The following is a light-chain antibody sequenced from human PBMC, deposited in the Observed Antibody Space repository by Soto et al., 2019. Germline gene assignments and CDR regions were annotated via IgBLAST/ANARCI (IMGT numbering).Light chain of an antibody. Sequence: QSVLTQPASVSGSPGQSITISCTGTSSDVGAYNFVSWHQQHPGKAPKLMIYNVYDRPSGISYRPSGSKSGNTASLTISGLQGEDEADYYCSAYTVSRTYVFGTGTKVTVL. CDR2: NVY. J-gene: IGLJ1*01. CDR1: SSDVGAYNF. V-gene: IGLV2-14*03. CDR3: SAYTVSRTYV.